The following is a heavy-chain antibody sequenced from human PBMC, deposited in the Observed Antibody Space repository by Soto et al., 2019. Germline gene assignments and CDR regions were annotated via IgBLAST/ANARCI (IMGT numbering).Heavy chain of an antibody. CDR2: IYPGDSDT. J-gene: IGHJ6*03. V-gene: IGHV5-51*01. Sequence: PGESLKISYKVSGYSFTRYWIGWVRQMPGKGLEWMGIIYPGDSDTRYSPSFQGQVTISADKSISTAYLQWSSLKAWDTVMYYCARSGRGVRGVIPYNSYYYYMDVWGKGTTVTVSS. CDR3: ARSGRGVRGVIPYNSYYYYMDV. CDR1: GYSFTRYW. D-gene: IGHD3-10*01.